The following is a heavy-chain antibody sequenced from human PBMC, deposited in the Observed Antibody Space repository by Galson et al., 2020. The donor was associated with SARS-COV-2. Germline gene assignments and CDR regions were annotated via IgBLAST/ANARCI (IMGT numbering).Heavy chain of an antibody. D-gene: IGHD3-10*01. CDR3: ARDHLADYYFDDGWFDP. CDR2: ISAYNGNT. V-gene: IGHV1-18*01. Sequence: ASVKVSCKASGYTFTSYGISWVRQAPGQGLEWMGWISAYNGNTNYAQKLQGRVTMTTDTSTSTAYMELRSLRSDDTAVYYCARDHLADYYFDDGWFDPWGQGTLVTVSS. CDR1: GYTFTSYG. J-gene: IGHJ5*02.